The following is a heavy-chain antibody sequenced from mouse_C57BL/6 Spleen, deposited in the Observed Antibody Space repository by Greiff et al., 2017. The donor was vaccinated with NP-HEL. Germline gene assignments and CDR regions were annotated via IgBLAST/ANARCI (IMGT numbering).Heavy chain of an antibody. D-gene: IGHD2-14*01. CDR3: ARRFGLVRDDY. Sequence: QVQLKQPGAELVMPGASVKLSCKASGYTFTSYWMHWVKQRPGQGLEWIGEIDPSDSYTNYNQKFKGKSTLTVDKSSSTAYMQLSSLTSEDSAVYYCARRFGLVRDDYWGQGTTLTVSS. V-gene: IGHV1-69*01. J-gene: IGHJ2*01. CDR1: GYTFTSYW. CDR2: IDPSDSYT.